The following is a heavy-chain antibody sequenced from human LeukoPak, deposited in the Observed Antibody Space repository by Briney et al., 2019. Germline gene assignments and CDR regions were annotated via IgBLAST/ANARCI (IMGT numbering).Heavy chain of an antibody. Sequence: PGGSLRLSCAASGFTFSDYRMDWVRQAPGKGLEWVSSISSSRSYIHYADSGRFIISRDNAKNLLYLQINSLRVEDTAVYYCARSRGPPTYFDYWGQGTLVTVSS. CDR1: GFTFSDYR. CDR3: ARSRGPPTYFDY. V-gene: IGHV3-21*01. J-gene: IGHJ4*02. CDR2: ISSSRSYI. D-gene: IGHD3-16*01.